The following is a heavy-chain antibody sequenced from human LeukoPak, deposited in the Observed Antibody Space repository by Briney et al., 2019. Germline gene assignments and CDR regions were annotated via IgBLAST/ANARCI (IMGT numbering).Heavy chain of an antibody. V-gene: IGHV3-48*02. Sequence: GGSLRLSRAASGFTFTRYSMNWVRQAPGKGLEWISYISSSSSIIYYAHSVKGRFTISRDNAKNSLYLQVNSLRDEDTAVYYCARDGNPFDYWGQGTLVTVSS. D-gene: IGHD1-14*01. CDR3: ARDGNPFDY. J-gene: IGHJ4*02. CDR1: GFTFTRYS. CDR2: ISSSSSII.